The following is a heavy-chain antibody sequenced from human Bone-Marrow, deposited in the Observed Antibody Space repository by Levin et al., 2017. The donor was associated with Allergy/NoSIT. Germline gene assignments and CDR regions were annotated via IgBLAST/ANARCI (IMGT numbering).Heavy chain of an antibody. V-gene: IGHV1-8*01. CDR2: MNPKSGNT. J-gene: IGHJ5*02. CDR1: GYTFTTYD. Sequence: ASVKVSCKASGYTFTTYDIIWVRQATGQGLEWMGWMNPKSGNTGHAQKFQGRVTMTRDTSINTAYMELSSLTSDDTAVYYCASAESRSGWFDPWGQGTLVTVSS. CDR3: ASAESRSGWFDP. D-gene: IGHD1-26*01.